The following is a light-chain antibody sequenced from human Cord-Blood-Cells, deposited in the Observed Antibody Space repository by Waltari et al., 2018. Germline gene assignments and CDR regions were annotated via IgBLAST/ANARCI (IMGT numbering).Light chain of an antibody. CDR3: QQLNSYPFT. CDR1: QGISSY. V-gene: IGKV1-9*01. Sequence: IQFTQTPSSLTESVVDRVTITCRASQGISSYLAWYQQKPGKAPKLLIYAASTLQSGVPSRFSGSGSGTDFTLTISSLQPEDFATYYCQQLNSYPFTFGQGTRLEIK. J-gene: IGKJ5*01. CDR2: AAS.